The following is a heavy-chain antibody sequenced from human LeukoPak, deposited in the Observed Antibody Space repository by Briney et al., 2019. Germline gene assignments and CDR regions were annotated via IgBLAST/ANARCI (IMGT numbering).Heavy chain of an antibody. CDR2: IYYSGST. J-gene: IGHJ6*03. CDR1: GGSISSYY. Sequence: PSETLSLTCTVSGGSISSYYWSWIRQPPGKGLEWIGYIYYSGSTNYNPSLKSRVTISVDTSKNHFSLKLSSVTAADTAVYYCARSSSPLYYYYYYMDVWGKGTTVTVSS. D-gene: IGHD6-6*01. V-gene: IGHV4-59*01. CDR3: ARSSSPLYYYYYYMDV.